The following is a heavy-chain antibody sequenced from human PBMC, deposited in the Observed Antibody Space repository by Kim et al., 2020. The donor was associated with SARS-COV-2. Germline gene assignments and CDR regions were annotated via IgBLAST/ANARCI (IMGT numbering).Heavy chain of an antibody. J-gene: IGHJ4*02. Sequence: GGSLRLSCAASGFTFSSYAMHWVRQAPGKGLEWVAVISYDGSNKYYADSVKGRFTISRDNSKNTLYLQMNSLRAEDTAVYYCARDTAYYYGSGRNYWGQG. CDR2: ISYDGSNK. CDR3: ARDTAYYYGSGRNY. CDR1: GFTFSSYA. D-gene: IGHD3-10*01. V-gene: IGHV3-30*04.